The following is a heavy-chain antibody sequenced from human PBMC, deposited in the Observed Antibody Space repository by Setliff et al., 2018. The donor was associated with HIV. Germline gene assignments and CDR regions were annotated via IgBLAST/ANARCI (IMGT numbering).Heavy chain of an antibody. CDR1: GDSISSYS. Sequence: ASETLSLTCTVSGDSISSYSWAWIRQPAGKGLEWIGRIYTSGSTNYNPSLKSRVTMSVDTSKNQLSLKLTSVTAADTAIYYCARAIVGTIDAFDIWGQGTMVTVSS. CDR3: ARAIVGTIDAFDI. J-gene: IGHJ3*02. CDR2: IYTSGST. V-gene: IGHV4-4*07. D-gene: IGHD1-26*01.